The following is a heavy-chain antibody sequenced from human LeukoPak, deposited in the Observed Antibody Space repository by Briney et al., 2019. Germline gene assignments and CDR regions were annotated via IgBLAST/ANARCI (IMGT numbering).Heavy chain of an antibody. J-gene: IGHJ6*03. V-gene: IGHV3-7*01. CDR3: ARVGGLDYDILTGYLHYYYYYMDV. CDR1: GFTFSSYS. Sequence: GGSLRLSCAASGFTFSSYSMNWVRQAPGKGLEWVANIKQDGSEKYYVDSVKGRFTISRDNAKNSLYLQMNSLRAEDTAVYYCARVGGLDYDILTGYLHYYYYYMDVWGKGTTVTVSS. D-gene: IGHD3-9*01. CDR2: IKQDGSEK.